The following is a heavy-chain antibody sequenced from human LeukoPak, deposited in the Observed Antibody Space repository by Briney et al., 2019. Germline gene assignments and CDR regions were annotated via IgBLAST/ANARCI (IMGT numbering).Heavy chain of an antibody. D-gene: IGHD6-6*01. CDR1: GGPFSDYY. Sequence: PSETLSLTCAVYGGPFSDYYWSWIRQPPGKGLEWIGEINHSGSTNYNPSLKSRVTISVDTSKNQFSLKLSSVTAADTAVYYCAGSIAARFDYWGQGTLVTVSS. J-gene: IGHJ4*02. CDR3: AGSIAARFDY. CDR2: INHSGST. V-gene: IGHV4-34*01.